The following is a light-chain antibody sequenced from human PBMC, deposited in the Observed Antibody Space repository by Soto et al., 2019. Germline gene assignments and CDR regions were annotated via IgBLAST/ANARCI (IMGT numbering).Light chain of an antibody. CDR2: DAS. CDR1: QNVSSN. Sequence: EIVMTQSPATLSVSPGERATISCRASQNVSSNVAWYQQKAGKAHRLLIHDASTRADGIPTRFSGSGYGTEFTITIRRLPSADFAVYYCQQYNKWPPRYPFGQGIKLEIK. CDR3: QQYNKWPPRYP. J-gene: IGKJ2*01. V-gene: IGKV3-15*01.